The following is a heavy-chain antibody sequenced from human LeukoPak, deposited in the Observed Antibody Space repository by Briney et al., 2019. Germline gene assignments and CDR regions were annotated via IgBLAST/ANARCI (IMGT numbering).Heavy chain of an antibody. CDR2: ISGSGGST. V-gene: IGHV3-23*01. D-gene: IGHD6-6*01. Sequence: SGGSLRLSCAASGFTFSSYAMSWVRQAPGKGLEWVSAISGSGGSTYYADSVKGRFTISRDNSKNTLYLQMNSLRAEDTAVYYCAREVQLGDAFDIWGQGTMVTVSS. J-gene: IGHJ3*02. CDR3: AREVQLGDAFDI. CDR1: GFTFSSYA.